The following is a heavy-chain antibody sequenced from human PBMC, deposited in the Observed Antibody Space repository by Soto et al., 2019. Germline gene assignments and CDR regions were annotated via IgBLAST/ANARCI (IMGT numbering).Heavy chain of an antibody. CDR2: IIPIFGTA. CDR1: GHTFTSYY. CDR3: ASSHHTGWWFDP. V-gene: IGHV1-69*13. D-gene: IGHD2-15*01. Sequence: SVKVSCKASGHTFTSYYMHWVRQAPGQGLEWMGGIIPIFGTANYAQKFQGRVTITADESTSTAYMELSSLRSEDTAVYYCASSHHTGWWFDPWGQGTLVTVSS. J-gene: IGHJ5*02.